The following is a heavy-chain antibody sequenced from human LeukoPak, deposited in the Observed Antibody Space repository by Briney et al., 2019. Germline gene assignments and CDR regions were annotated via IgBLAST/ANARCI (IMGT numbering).Heavy chain of an antibody. V-gene: IGHV4-61*08. Sequence: PSDTLSLTCTVSGGSISIGGYYWSCIRQHPGQGLEGIGYVYYSGTHNYHPSLKGRVTISSDTSKNQFSLHLRSVNVADTAIYYCARHGGSLGYFDSWGQGPLVTVSS. CDR3: ARHGGSLGYFDS. CDR2: VYYSGTH. D-gene: IGHD1-26*01. CDR1: GGSISIGGYY. J-gene: IGHJ4*02.